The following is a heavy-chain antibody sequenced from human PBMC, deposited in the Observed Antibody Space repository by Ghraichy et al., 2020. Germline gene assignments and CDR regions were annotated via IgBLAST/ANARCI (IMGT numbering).Heavy chain of an antibody. V-gene: IGHV4-34*01. CDR2: INHSGST. CDR1: GGSFSGYY. J-gene: IGHJ2*01. CDR3: ARGEGGLPGLWYFDL. D-gene: IGHD1-14*01. Sequence: SETLSLTCAVYGGSFSGYYWSWIRQPPGKGLEWIGEINHSGSTNYNPSLKSRVTISVDTSKNQFSLKLSSVTAADTAVYYCARGEGGLPGLWYFDLWGRGTLVTVSS.